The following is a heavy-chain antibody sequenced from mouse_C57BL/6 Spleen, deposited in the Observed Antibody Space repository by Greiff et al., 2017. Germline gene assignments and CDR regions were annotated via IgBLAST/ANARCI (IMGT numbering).Heavy chain of an antibody. CDR1: GYSFTGYF. J-gene: IGHJ2*01. CDR2: IYPYNGDT. Sequence: VQLQQSGPELVKPGASVKISCKASGYSFTGYFMNWVMQSHGQGLEWIGRIYPYNGDTFYNEKFKGKATLTVDKSSSTAHMELRSLTSEDSAVYYCARWGDWEGYFEYWGQGTTVTVSS. CDR3: ARWGDWEGYFEY. V-gene: IGHV1-20*01. D-gene: IGHD2-13*01.